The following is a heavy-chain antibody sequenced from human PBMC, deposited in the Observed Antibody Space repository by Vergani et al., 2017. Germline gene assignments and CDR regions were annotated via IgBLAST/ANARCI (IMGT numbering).Heavy chain of an antibody. J-gene: IGHJ4*02. CDR2: IYPADSDT. D-gene: IGHD6-13*01. CDR1: EYSFGNYW. CDR3: ATCQAAEGHCDFDN. Sequence: EVELVQSGPEMRKPGESLKISCKGSEYSFGNYWIGWVRQMPGKGLEWMGIIYPADSDTRYSPSFQDQVTISADKSISTAFLQWDSLKASDTALYYCATCQAAEGHCDFDNWGQGTLVTVSS. V-gene: IGHV5-51*03.